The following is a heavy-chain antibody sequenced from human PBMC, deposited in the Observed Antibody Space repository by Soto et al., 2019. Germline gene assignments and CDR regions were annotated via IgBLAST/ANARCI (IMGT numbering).Heavy chain of an antibody. CDR1: GYTFTGYY. Sequence: QVQLVQSGAEVKKPGASVKVSCKASGYTFTGYYMHWVRQAPGQGLEWMGWINPNSGGTNYAQKFQGRVTMTRDTSISTAYMGLSRLRSDDTAVYYCARVHRYSSGWYTLGYWGQGTLVTVSS. D-gene: IGHD6-19*01. CDR2: INPNSGGT. CDR3: ARVHRYSSGWYTLGY. J-gene: IGHJ4*02. V-gene: IGHV1-2*02.